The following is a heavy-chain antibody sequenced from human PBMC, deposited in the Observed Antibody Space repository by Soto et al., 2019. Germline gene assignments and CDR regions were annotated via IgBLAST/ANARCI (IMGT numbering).Heavy chain of an antibody. CDR1: GGTFSSYA. CDR2: IIPIFGTA. J-gene: IGHJ4*02. D-gene: IGHD3-22*01. Sequence: ASVKVSCKASGGTFSSYAISWVRQAPGQGLEWMGGIIPIFGTANYAQKFQGRVTITADESTSTAYMELSSLRSEDTAVYYCARGYYDSSGYYDVGYWGQGTLVTVSS. CDR3: ARGYYDSSGYYDVGY. V-gene: IGHV1-69*13.